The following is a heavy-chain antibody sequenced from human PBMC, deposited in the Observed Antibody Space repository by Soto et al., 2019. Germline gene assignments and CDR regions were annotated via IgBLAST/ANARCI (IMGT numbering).Heavy chain of an antibody. CDR2: IYYSGST. Sequence: SETLSLTCTVSGVSVSSGSYYWSWMGQPPGKGLEWIGYIYYSGSTNYNPSLKSRVTISVDTSKYQFSLKSSSVTAADTAVYYCARVLYLGYGGYEFAYRSQGNRVPVS. CDR1: GVSVSSGSYY. CDR3: ARVLYLGYGGYEFAY. J-gene: IGHJ4*02. V-gene: IGHV4-61*01. D-gene: IGHD5-12*01.